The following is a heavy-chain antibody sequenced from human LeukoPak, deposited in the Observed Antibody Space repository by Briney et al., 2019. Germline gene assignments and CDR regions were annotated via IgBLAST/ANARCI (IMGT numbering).Heavy chain of an antibody. CDR1: GGTFSSYA. CDR2: IIPILGIA. D-gene: IGHD3-9*01. CDR3: ARILRYFDMGGRFDY. Sequence: SVKVSCKASGGTFSSYAISWVRQAPGQGLEWMGRIIPILGIANYAQKFQGRVTITADKSTSTAYMELSRLRSEGTAVYYCARILRYFDMGGRFDYWGQGTLVTVSS. J-gene: IGHJ4*02. V-gene: IGHV1-69*04.